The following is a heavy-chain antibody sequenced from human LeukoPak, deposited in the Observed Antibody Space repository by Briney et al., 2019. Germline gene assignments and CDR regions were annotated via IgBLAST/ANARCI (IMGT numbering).Heavy chain of an antibody. D-gene: IGHD2-21*01. Sequence: SETLSLTCTVSGGSISSYYWSWIRQPPGKGLEWIGYIYYSGSTNYNPSLKSRVTISVDTSKNQFSPKLSSVTAADTAVYYCARGVVIAPQTFDYWGQGTLVTVSS. J-gene: IGHJ4*02. CDR3: ARGVVIAPQTFDY. V-gene: IGHV4-59*01. CDR2: IYYSGST. CDR1: GGSISSYY.